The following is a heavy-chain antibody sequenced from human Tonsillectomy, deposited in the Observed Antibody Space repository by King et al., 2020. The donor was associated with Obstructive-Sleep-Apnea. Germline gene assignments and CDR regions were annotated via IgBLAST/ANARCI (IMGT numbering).Heavy chain of an antibody. V-gene: IGHV3-30*02. J-gene: IGHJ4*02. Sequence: VQLVESGGGVVQPGGSLRLSCAPSGFTFTSYGMHWGHPAPGKGLEWVAFIRYVKSNKYYADSGKGRFTVSRDNSENTLYLQMNSLRVEDTAVYYCAKDYTNTCDYWGQGTLVTVSS. CDR2: IRYVKSNK. CDR1: GFTFTSYG. CDR3: AKDYTNTCDY. D-gene: IGHD3-16*01.